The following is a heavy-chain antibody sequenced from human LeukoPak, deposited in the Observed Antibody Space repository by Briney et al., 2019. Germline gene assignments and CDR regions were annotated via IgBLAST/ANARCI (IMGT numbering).Heavy chain of an antibody. CDR2: IRHDGSDK. J-gene: IGHJ6*02. Sequence: GGSLRLSCAASGFTFNNHGMSWVRQSPGKGLEGVANIRHDGSDKKYVDSVKGRFTISRDNAENSLFLQMNSLRAEDTAVYYCARRITIAAAGWGYGMDVWGQGTRVTVSS. CDR3: ARRITIAAAGWGYGMDV. CDR1: GFTFNNHG. V-gene: IGHV3-7*03. D-gene: IGHD6-13*01.